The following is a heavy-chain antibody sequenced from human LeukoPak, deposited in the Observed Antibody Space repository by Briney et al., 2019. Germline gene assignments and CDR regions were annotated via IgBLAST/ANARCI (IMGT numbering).Heavy chain of an antibody. J-gene: IGHJ4*02. CDR3: ARVPFPYDSSGYYFDY. Sequence: PSETLSLTCAVYGGSFSGYYWSWIRQPPGKGLEWIGEINHSGSTNYNPSLKSRVTISVDTSKNQFSLKLSSVTAADTAVYYCARVPFPYDSSGYYFDYWGQGTLVTVSS. CDR1: GGSFSGYY. V-gene: IGHV4-34*01. CDR2: INHSGST. D-gene: IGHD3-22*01.